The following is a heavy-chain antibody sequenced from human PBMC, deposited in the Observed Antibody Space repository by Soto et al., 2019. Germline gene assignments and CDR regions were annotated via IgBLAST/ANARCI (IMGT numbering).Heavy chain of an antibody. CDR3: ARGRGRFLEWLLRYYYYGMDV. Sequence: PSETLSLTCAVYGGSLSGYYWSWIRQPPGKGLEWIGEINHSGSTNYNPSLKSRVTISVDTSKNQFSLKLSSVTAADTAVYYCARGRGRFLEWLLRYYYYGMDVWGQGTTVTVSS. J-gene: IGHJ6*02. V-gene: IGHV4-34*01. D-gene: IGHD3-3*01. CDR1: GGSLSGYY. CDR2: INHSGST.